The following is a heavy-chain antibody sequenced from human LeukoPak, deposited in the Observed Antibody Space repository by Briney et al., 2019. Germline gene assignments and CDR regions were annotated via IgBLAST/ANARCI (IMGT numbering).Heavy chain of an antibody. CDR1: GFTFSTYW. D-gene: IGHD1-1*01. J-gene: IGHJ4*02. V-gene: IGHV3-74*01. CDR2: TNADGSST. CDR3: ARGGLEPVDY. Sequence: GGSLRLSCAASGFTFSTYWMHWVRQAPGKRLVWASRTNADGSSTSHADSVKGRFTISRDNAKNTLYLQMNSLRADDTAVYYCARGGLEPVDYWGQGTLVTVSS.